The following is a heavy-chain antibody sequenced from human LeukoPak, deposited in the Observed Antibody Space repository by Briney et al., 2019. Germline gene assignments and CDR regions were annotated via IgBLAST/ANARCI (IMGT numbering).Heavy chain of an antibody. D-gene: IGHD2-15*01. CDR1: GDSIRSNNYH. CDR2: IDYSGNT. Sequence: SETLSLTCSVSGDSIRSNNYHWGWIRPSPGKGLEWIGTIDYSGNTYYNPSLKSRVTISIDTSKNQFSLKLSSVTAADTAVYYCARDRSYCSGGNCYSFFDYWGQGTLVTVSS. CDR3: ARDRSYCSGGNCYSFFDY. V-gene: IGHV4-39*07. J-gene: IGHJ4*02.